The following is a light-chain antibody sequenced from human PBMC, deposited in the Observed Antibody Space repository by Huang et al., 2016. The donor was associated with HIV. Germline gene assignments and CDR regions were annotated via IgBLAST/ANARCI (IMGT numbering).Light chain of an antibody. CDR3: QQYNNHSPWT. CDR1: QYINGW. CDR2: KTS. V-gene: IGKV1-5*03. J-gene: IGKJ1*01. Sequence: DIQMTQSPSTLSASVGDRVTIACRASQYINGWLAWYQQKPGKAPKLLIYKTSTLDSGVPTRFSCSGSGTEFTLTISSLQPDDFATYYCQQYNNHSPWTFGQGTKVDIK.